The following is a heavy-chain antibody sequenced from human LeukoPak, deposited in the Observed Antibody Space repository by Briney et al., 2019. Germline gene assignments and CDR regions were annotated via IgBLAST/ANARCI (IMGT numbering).Heavy chain of an antibody. J-gene: IGHJ5*02. Sequence: SETLSLTCTVSGGSISSYYWSWIRQPPGKGLEWIGYIYYSGSTNYNPSLKSRVTISVDTSKNQFSLKLSSVTAADTAVYYCATETGYSSGWYEGNNWFDPWGQGTLVTVSS. CDR3: ATETGYSSGWYEGNNWFDP. V-gene: IGHV4-59*12. D-gene: IGHD6-19*01. CDR1: GGSISSYY. CDR2: IYYSGST.